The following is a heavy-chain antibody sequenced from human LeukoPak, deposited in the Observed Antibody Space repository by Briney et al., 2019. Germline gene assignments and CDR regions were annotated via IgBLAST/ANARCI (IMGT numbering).Heavy chain of an antibody. CDR2: ISGDGGST. D-gene: IGHD1-1*01. Sequence: GGSLRLSXAASGFTFDDYAMHWVRQAPGKGLEWVSLISGDGGSTYYADSVKGRFTISRDNSKNSLYLQMNSLRTEDTALYYCAKVLEPDYYYYYMDVWGKGTTVTVSS. V-gene: IGHV3-43*02. CDR1: GFTFDDYA. CDR3: AKVLEPDYYYYYMDV. J-gene: IGHJ6*03.